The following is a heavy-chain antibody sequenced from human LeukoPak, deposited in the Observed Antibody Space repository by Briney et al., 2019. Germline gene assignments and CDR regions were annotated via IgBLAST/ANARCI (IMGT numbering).Heavy chain of an antibody. CDR1: GGSISSGDYY. CDR2: IYYSGST. CDR3: ARDPARFEWELLFQPPASAGFDY. J-gene: IGHJ4*02. D-gene: IGHD1-26*01. V-gene: IGHV4-30-4*01. Sequence: SQTLSLTCTVSGGSISSGDYYWSWIRQPPGKGLEWIGYIYYSGSTYYNPSLKSRVTISVDTSKNQFSLKLSSVTAADTAVYYCARDPARFEWELLFQPPASAGFDYWGQGTLVTVSS.